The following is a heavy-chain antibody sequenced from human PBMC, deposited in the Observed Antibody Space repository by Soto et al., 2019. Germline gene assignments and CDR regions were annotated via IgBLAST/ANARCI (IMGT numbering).Heavy chain of an antibody. CDR1: GGSFSDYY. V-gene: IGHV4-34*01. CDR3: ARGDLRGDY. Sequence: QVLLQQWGAGLLKPSETLSLTCAVYGGSFSDYYWTWIRQPPGKGLEWIGEINHSGSTNYIPSLKSRVTISVDTSKSQFSLNLSSVTAADTAVYYCARGDLRGDYWGQGSLVTVSS. D-gene: IGHD1-26*01. J-gene: IGHJ4*02. CDR2: INHSGST.